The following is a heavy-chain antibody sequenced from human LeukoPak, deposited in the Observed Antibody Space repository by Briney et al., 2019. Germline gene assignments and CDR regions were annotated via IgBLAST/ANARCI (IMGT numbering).Heavy chain of an antibody. CDR1: GGSISSNS. CDR3: AKGQDYYGSGSLVFDY. D-gene: IGHD3-10*01. V-gene: IGHV3-30*18. CDR2: ISYDGSNK. Sequence: LSLTCTVSGGSISSNSYYWGWIRQAPGKGLEWEAVISYDGSNKYYADSVKGRFTISRDNSKNTLYLQMNSLRAEDTAVYYCAKGQDYYGSGSLVFDYWGQGTLVTVSS. J-gene: IGHJ4*02.